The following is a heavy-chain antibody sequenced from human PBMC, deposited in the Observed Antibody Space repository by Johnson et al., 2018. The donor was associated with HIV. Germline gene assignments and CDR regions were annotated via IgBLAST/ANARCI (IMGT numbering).Heavy chain of an antibody. CDR2: ISFVGTNK. Sequence: QVQLVESGGGVVQPGRSLRLSCAASQFTFSSYGMHWVRQAPGKGLEWVAAISFVGTNKYYADSVKGRFTISRDNSKNTLYLQMNSLRVDDTAIYYCARELRGPDAFVIWGQGTMVTVSS. CDR1: QFTFSSYG. CDR3: ARELRGPDAFVI. J-gene: IGHJ3*02. V-gene: IGHV3-30*03.